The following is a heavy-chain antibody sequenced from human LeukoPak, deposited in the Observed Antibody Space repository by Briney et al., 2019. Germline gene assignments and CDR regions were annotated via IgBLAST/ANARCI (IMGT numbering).Heavy chain of an antibody. CDR1: GFTFSNYA. D-gene: IGHD3-16*02. J-gene: IGHJ4*02. Sequence: GGSLRLSCAASGFTFSNYAMHWVRQAPGKGLEWVAILSYDGSNKHHADSVKGRFTISRDNSKNTLYLQMNSLRAEDTAVYYCAAPPYITFGGVIVDDYWGQGTLVTVSS. V-gene: IGHV3-30*14. CDR2: LSYDGSNK. CDR3: AAPPYITFGGVIVDDY.